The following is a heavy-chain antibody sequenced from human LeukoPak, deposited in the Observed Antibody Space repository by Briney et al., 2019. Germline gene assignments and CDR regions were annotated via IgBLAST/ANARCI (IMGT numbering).Heavy chain of an antibody. J-gene: IGHJ4*02. V-gene: IGHV1-2*02. CDR1: GYTFTGYY. Sequence: ASVKVSCKASGYTFTGYYMHWVRQAPGQGLEWMGWINPNSGGTNYAQKFQGRVTMTRDMSTSTVYMELSSLRSEDTAVYYCARETYYYDSSGYYSLLWGQGTLVTVSS. CDR3: ARETYYYDSSGYYSLL. CDR2: INPNSGGT. D-gene: IGHD3-22*01.